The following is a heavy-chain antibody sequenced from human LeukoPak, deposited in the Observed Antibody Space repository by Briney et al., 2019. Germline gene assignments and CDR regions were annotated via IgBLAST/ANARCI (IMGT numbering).Heavy chain of an antibody. CDR3: ARESGHYYDSSGSIDY. V-gene: IGHV4-61*02. CDR2: IYTSGST. D-gene: IGHD3-22*01. CDR1: GGSISSGSYY. Sequence: PSQTLSLTCTVSGGSISSGSYYWSWIRQPAGKGLEWIGRIYTSGSTNYNPSLKSRVTLSVDTSKNQFSLKLSSVTAADTAVYYCARESGHYYDSSGSIDYWGQGTLVTVSS. J-gene: IGHJ4*02.